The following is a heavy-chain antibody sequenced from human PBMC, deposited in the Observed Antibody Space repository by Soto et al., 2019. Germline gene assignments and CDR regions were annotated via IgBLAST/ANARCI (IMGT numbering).Heavy chain of an antibody. J-gene: IGHJ4*02. CDR1: GFTFSNAW. CDR2: IKSKTDGGTT. V-gene: IGHV3-15*01. CDR3: TTDSGYSGYDLRDYFDY. D-gene: IGHD5-12*01. Sequence: GGSLRLSCAASGFTFSNAWMSWVRQAPGKGLEWVGRIKSKTDGGTTDYAAPVKGRFTISRDDSKNTLYLQMNSLKTEDTAVYYCTTDSGYSGYDLRDYFDYWGQGTLVTVSS.